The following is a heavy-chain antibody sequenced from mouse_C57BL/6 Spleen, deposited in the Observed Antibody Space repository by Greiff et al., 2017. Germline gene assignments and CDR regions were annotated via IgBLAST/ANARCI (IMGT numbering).Heavy chain of an antibody. Sequence: EVQLQQSGAELVKPGASVKLSCTASGFNIKDSYMHWVKQRTEQGLEWIGRIDPEDGEPKYAPKFQGKATITADTSSNTAYLQLSSLTSEDTAVYYCAREGLYDGSPHRYFDVWGTGTTVTVSS. CDR2: IDPEDGEP. D-gene: IGHD1-1*01. J-gene: IGHJ1*03. CDR1: GFNIKDSY. CDR3: AREGLYDGSPHRYFDV. V-gene: IGHV14-2*01.